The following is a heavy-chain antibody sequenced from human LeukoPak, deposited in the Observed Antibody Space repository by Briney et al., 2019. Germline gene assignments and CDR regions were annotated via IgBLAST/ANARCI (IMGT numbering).Heavy chain of an antibody. V-gene: IGHV3-30*02. CDR2: IRYDGSNK. Sequence: QPGGSLRLSCAASGFTFSSYGMHWVRQAPGKGLEWVAFIRYDGSNKYYADSVKGRFTISRDNSKNTLYLQMNSLRAEDTAVYYCAKDSDSSGWGPGSFFDYWGQGTLVTVSS. D-gene: IGHD6-19*01. CDR3: AKDSDSSGWGPGSFFDY. CDR1: GFTFSSYG. J-gene: IGHJ4*02.